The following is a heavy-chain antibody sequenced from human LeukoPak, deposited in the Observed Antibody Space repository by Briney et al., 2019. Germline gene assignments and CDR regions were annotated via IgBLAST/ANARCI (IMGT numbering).Heavy chain of an antibody. CDR3: ARAGYDILTAYYRGAFDI. CDR2: ISSRGNII. CDR1: GFTFSDYY. Sequence: PGGSLRLSCAASGFTFSDYYMSWIRQAPGKGLEWVSYISSRGNIIYYADSVKGRFTISRDNGKNSLFLQMNSLRAEDTAVYYCARAGYDILTAYYRGAFDIWGQGTMVTVSS. J-gene: IGHJ3*02. D-gene: IGHD3-9*01. V-gene: IGHV3-11*01.